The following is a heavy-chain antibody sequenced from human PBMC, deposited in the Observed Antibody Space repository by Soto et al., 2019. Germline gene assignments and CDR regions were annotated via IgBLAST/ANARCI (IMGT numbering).Heavy chain of an antibody. CDR1: GGSISSGDYY. Sequence: PSETLSLTCNVSGGSISSGDYYWSWIRQPPGKGLEWIGYIYFSESTSYNPSLKSRVTISLDTSKSQFSLRLTSVTAADTAVYYCARGMGTAVEAINYYYYYGMDVWGQGTTVTVSS. CDR3: ARGMGTAVEAINYYYYYGMDV. D-gene: IGHD6-19*01. J-gene: IGHJ6*02. V-gene: IGHV4-30-4*02. CDR2: IYFSEST.